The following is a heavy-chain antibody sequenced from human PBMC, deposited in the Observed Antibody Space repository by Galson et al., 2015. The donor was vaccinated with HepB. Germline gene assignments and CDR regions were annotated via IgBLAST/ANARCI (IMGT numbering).Heavy chain of an antibody. CDR2: MNPNSGNT. CDR1: GYTFTSYD. D-gene: IGHD4-23*01. Sequence: SVKVSCKASGYTFTSYDINWVRQATGQGLEWMGWMNPNSGNTGYAQKFQGRVTMTRNTSISTAYMELSSLRSEDTAVYYCAREGGYGGNTYYYYYYYMDVWGKGTTVTVSS. CDR3: AREGGYGGNTYYYYYYYMDV. J-gene: IGHJ6*03. V-gene: IGHV1-8*01.